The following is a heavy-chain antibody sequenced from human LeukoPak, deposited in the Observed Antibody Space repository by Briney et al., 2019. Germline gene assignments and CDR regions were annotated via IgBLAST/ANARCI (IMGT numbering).Heavy chain of an antibody. CDR2: IYYSGST. J-gene: IGHJ4*02. V-gene: IGHV4-61*01. CDR3: ARGSYYDY. CDR1: GGSVSSGSYY. D-gene: IGHD1-26*01. Sequence: SETLSLTCTVSGGSVSSGSYYWSLIRQPPGKGLEWIGYIYYSGSTNYNPSLKSRVTISVDTSKNQFSLKLSSVTAADTAVCYCARGSYYDYWGQGTLVTVSS.